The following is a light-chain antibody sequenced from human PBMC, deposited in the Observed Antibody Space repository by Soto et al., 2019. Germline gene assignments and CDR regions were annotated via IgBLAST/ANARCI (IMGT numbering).Light chain of an antibody. CDR2: DVT. J-gene: IGLJ3*02. CDR1: SSDIGRYNY. Sequence: QSALTQPRSVSESPGQSVTISCTGTSSDIGRYNYVSWYQQHPGKAPKLLIYDVTRRPSGVPARFSGSKSDNTASLTLSGLQAEDEAHYYCCSFAGSGWVFGGGTKLTDL. CDR3: CSFAGSGWV. V-gene: IGLV2-11*01.